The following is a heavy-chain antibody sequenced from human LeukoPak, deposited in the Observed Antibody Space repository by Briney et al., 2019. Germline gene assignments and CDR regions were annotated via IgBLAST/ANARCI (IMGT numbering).Heavy chain of an antibody. CDR3: ARDRTNFPHVSSWKPDFDY. J-gene: IGHJ4*02. CDR1: GGTFSSYA. V-gene: IGHV1-69*13. CDR2: IIPIFGTA. D-gene: IGHD6-13*01. Sequence: VKVSCKASGGTFSSYAISWVRQAPGQGLEWMGGIIPIFGTANYAQKFQGRVTITADESTSTAYMELSSLRSEDTAVYYCARDRTNFPHVSSWKPDFDYWGQGTPVTVSS.